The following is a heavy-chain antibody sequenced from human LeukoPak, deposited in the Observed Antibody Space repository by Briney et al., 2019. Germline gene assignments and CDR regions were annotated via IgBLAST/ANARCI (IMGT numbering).Heavy chain of an antibody. CDR3: ARGLVVGRYYYYGMDV. J-gene: IGHJ6*02. D-gene: IGHD1-26*01. CDR2: INHSGST. V-gene: IGHV4-34*01. Sequence: ASETLSLTCAVCGGSFSGYYWSWIRQPPGKGLEWIGEINHSGSTNYNPSLKSRVTISVDTSKNQFSLKLSSVTAADTAVYYCARGLVVGRYYYYGMDVWGQGTTVTVSS. CDR1: GGSFSGYY.